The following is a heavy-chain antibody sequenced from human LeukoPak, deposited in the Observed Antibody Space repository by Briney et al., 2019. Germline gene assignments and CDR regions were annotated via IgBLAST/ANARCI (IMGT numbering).Heavy chain of an antibody. Sequence: GGSLRLSCAASGFTVSSNYMSWVRQAPGKGLEWVSVIYSGGSTYYADSVKGRFTISRDNSKNTLYLQMNSLRAEDTAVYYCARGIPGDPSNFDYWGQGTLVTVSS. CDR2: IYSGGST. CDR1: GFTVSSNY. CDR3: ARGIPGDPSNFDY. V-gene: IGHV3-53*01. D-gene: IGHD7-27*01. J-gene: IGHJ4*02.